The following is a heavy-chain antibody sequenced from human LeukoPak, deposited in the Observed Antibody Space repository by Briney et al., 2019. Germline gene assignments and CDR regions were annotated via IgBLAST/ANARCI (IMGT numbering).Heavy chain of an antibody. V-gene: IGHV4-31*03. J-gene: IGHJ3*02. CDR1: GGSISSGGYY. CDR2: IYYSGST. CDR3: AETTVTTTRARAFDI. Sequence: SETLSLTCTVSGGSISSGGYYWSWIRQHPGKGLEWIGYIYYSGSTYYNPSLKSRVTISVDMSKNQFSLKLSSVTAADTAVYYCAETTVTTTRARAFDIWGQGTMVTVSS. D-gene: IGHD4-17*01.